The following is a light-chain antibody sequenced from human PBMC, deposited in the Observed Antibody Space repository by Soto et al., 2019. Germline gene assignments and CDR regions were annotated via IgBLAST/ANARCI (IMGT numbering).Light chain of an antibody. CDR2: EVT. CDR1: SGDIGAYNF. V-gene: IGLV2-14*01. Sequence: QSALTQPASVSGSPGQSITISCTGTSGDIGAYNFVSWYHQDPGKAPILLIYEVTSRPSGISSRFSGSKSGNTASLTISGLQAEDEADYYCGSYSNTSPVFGGGTKLTVL. J-gene: IGLJ3*02. CDR3: GSYSNTSPV.